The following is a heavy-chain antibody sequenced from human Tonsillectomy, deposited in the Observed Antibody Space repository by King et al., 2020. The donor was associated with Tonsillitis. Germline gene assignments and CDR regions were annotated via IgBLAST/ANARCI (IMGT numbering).Heavy chain of an antibody. CDR3: ARELYREYYYMDV. Sequence: VQLVESGGGLVQPGGSLRLSCAASGFTLSSYWMHWVRQAPVKGLVWVSRINSEGSSTSYADSVKGRLTITRDNAKTTLYLQMNSLRAEDTAVYYCARELYREYYYMDVWGKGTTVTVSS. D-gene: IGHD1-26*01. J-gene: IGHJ6*03. V-gene: IGHV3-74*01. CDR1: GFTLSSYW. CDR2: INSEGSST.